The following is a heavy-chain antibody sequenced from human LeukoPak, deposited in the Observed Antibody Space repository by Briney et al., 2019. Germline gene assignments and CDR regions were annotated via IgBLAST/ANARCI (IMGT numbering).Heavy chain of an antibody. CDR3: ARDGIVGATTSAFDI. D-gene: IGHD1-26*01. CDR2: IWYDGSNK. J-gene: IGHJ3*02. Sequence: GRSLRLSCAASGFTFSSYGMHWVRQAPGKGLEWVAVIWYDGSNKYYADSVKGRFTISRDNSNNTLYLQMNSLRAEDTAVYYCARDGIVGATTSAFDIWGQGTMVTVSS. CDR1: GFTFSSYG. V-gene: IGHV3-33*01.